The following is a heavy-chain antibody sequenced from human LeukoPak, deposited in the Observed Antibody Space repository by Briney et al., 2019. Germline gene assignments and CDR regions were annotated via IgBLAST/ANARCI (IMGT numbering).Heavy chain of an antibody. J-gene: IGHJ4*02. CDR1: GFTFSSYS. V-gene: IGHV3-21*01. D-gene: IGHD4-17*01. CDR3: ARDQAVTTGLGY. CDR2: ISSSSSYI. Sequence: PGGSLRLSCAASGFTFSSYSMNWVRQAAGKGLEWVSSISSSSSYIYYADSVKGRFTISRDNAKNALYLQMNSLRAEDTAVYYCARDQAVTTGLGYWGQGTLVTVSS.